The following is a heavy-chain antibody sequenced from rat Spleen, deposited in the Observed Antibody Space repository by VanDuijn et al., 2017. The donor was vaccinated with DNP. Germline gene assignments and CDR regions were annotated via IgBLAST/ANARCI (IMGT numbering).Heavy chain of an antibody. CDR2: INYDSSST. Sequence: EVQLVESGGGLVQPGRSLKLSCAASGFTFSDYYMAWVRQAPKKGLEWVASINYDSSSTYHRGSVKGRFTISRDNAENTLYLQMNSLRSEDTATYYCARYPYYSSFDSWGQGVMVTVSS. V-gene: IGHV5-22*01. J-gene: IGHJ2*01. D-gene: IGHD1-2*01. CDR3: ARYPYYSSFDS. CDR1: GFTFSDYY.